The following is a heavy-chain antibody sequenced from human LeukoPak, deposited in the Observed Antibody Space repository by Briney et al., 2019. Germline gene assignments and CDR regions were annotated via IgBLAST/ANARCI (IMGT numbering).Heavy chain of an antibody. Sequence: PGGSLRLSCAVSGFPFINSEMNWVRQPPGKGLEWVSYISVSGASIYYADSVRGRFTISRDNAKNSLYLQMGSLTVEDTAIYYCAKDPNINWGQGTLVTVSS. V-gene: IGHV3-48*03. D-gene: IGHD1-14*01. CDR1: GFPFINSE. CDR3: AKDPNIN. J-gene: IGHJ4*02. CDR2: ISVSGASI.